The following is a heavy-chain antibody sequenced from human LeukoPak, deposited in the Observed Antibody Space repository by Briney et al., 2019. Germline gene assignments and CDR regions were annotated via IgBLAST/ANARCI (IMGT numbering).Heavy chain of an antibody. CDR1: GYTFTSYD. D-gene: IGHD2-15*01. Sequence: GASVKVSCKASGYTFTSYDINWVRQATGQGLEWMGWRNPNSGNTGYAQKFQGRVTMTRNTSISTAYMELSSLRSEDTFLFQAEDGIRDCSGGSCYYWFDPWGQGTLVTVSS. CDR3: EDGIRDCSGGSCYYWFDP. CDR2: RNPNSGNT. V-gene: IGHV1-8*01. J-gene: IGHJ5*02.